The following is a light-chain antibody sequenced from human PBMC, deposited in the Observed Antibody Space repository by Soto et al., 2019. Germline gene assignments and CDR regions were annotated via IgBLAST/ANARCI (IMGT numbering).Light chain of an antibody. V-gene: IGKV3-11*01. CDR2: DAS. Sequence: EIVLTQSPATLSLSPGERATLSCRASQSVSNYLAWYHQKPGRAPRLLIYDASNRATGIPARFSGSVSETDFTLTIRSLEPEDFAVYNSQKRTIAPLTFGGGTKVEVK. CDR3: QKRTIAPLT. J-gene: IGKJ4*01. CDR1: QSVSNY.